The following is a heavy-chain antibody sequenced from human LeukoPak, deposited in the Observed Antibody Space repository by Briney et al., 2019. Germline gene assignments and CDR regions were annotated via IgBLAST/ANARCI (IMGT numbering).Heavy chain of an antibody. CDR1: GSTFSSYS. CDR2: ISSSSSYI. J-gene: IGHJ4*02. Sequence: GGSLRLSCAASGSTFSSYSMNWVRQAPGKGLEWVSSISSSSSYIYYADSVKGRFTISRDNAKNSLYLQMNSLRAEDTAVYYCAREPFDSSGYYYFDYWGQGTLVTVSS. V-gene: IGHV3-21*01. CDR3: AREPFDSSGYYYFDY. D-gene: IGHD3-22*01.